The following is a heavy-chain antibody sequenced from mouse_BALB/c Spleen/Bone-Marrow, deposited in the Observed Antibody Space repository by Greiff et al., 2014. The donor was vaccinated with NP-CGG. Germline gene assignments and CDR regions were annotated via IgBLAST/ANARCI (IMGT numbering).Heavy chain of an antibody. Sequence: DVQLQESGGGLVKPGGSLKLSCAASGFTFSTYAMSWVRQTPGKRLEWVATINSGGTYIYYADSVKGRFTISRDNAKNTLYLQMSSLRSEDTAMFYCARPRMITTSFDVWGAGTTVTVSS. J-gene: IGHJ1*01. V-gene: IGHV5-9-3*01. CDR2: INSGGTYI. CDR3: ARPRMITTSFDV. CDR1: GFTFSTYA. D-gene: IGHD2-4*01.